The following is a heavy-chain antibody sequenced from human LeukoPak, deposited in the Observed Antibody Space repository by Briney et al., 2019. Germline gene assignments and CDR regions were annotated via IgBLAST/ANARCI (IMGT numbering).Heavy chain of an antibody. Sequence: GGSLRLSCAASGFTFATHGMSWVRQVPGKGLEWVSAISVGGLYTYYADSVRGRFTISRDNSKSALYLQMNSLRSEDTAMYHCVKEGSHSDGGHSPTFDSWGLGTLVTVSS. V-gene: IGHV3-23*01. CDR2: ISVGGLYT. CDR3: VKEGSHSDGGHSPTFDS. J-gene: IGHJ4*02. CDR1: GFTFATHG. D-gene: IGHD5-24*01.